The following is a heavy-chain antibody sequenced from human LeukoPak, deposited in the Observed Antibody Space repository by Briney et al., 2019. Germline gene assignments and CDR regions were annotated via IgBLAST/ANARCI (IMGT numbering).Heavy chain of an antibody. V-gene: IGHV1-3*01. CDR2: INAGNGNT. D-gene: IGHD3-10*01. Sequence: GASVTVSFKASGYTFTSYAMHWVRQAPGQRLEWMGWINAGNGNTKYSQKFQGRVTITRDTSASTAYMELSSLRSEDTAVYYCARGLVRGERYFDYWGQGTLVTVSS. CDR1: GYTFTSYA. CDR3: ARGLVRGERYFDY. J-gene: IGHJ4*02.